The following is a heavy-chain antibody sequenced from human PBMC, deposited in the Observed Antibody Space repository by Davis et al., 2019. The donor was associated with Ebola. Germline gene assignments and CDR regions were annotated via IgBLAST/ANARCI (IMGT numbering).Heavy chain of an antibody. CDR2: IYKGGST. V-gene: IGHV3-53*05. Sequence: GESLKISCTASGFNVSGNYMSWVRQAPGKGLEWVAVIYKGGSTYYTDSVKGRFIISRDKSNNTLYLAMSSLRVDDTAVYYCATTQWLREFDNWGQGTLVTVSS. D-gene: IGHD6-19*01. CDR3: ATTQWLREFDN. J-gene: IGHJ4*02. CDR1: GFNVSGNY.